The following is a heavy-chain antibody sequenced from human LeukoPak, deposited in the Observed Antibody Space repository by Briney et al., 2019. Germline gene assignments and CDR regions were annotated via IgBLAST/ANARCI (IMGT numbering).Heavy chain of an antibody. D-gene: IGHD1-14*01. J-gene: IGHJ4*02. CDR3: AKREPFFDC. CDR1: GFNFSSYA. Sequence: GGSLRLSCEASGFNFSSYAMSWVRQAPGKGLEWVSGISGSGASTFYADSVKGRFTISRDSSKNTLYLQMNSLRAEDTAVYYCAKREPFFDCWGQGTLVTVSS. V-gene: IGHV3-23*01. CDR2: ISGSGAST.